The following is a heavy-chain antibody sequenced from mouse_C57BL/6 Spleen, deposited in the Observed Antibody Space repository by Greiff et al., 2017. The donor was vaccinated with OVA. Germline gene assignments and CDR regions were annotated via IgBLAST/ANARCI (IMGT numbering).Heavy chain of an antibody. V-gene: IGHV1-69*01. CDR1: GYTFTSYW. D-gene: IGHD2-4*01. Sequence: QVQLQQPGAELVMPGASVKLSCKASGYTFTSYWMHWVKQRPGQGLEWIGEFDPSDSYTNYNQKFKGKSTLTVDKSSSTAYMQLSSLTSEDSAVYYCARKGYDYDETYWGQGTLVTVSA. CDR3: ARKGYDYDETY. J-gene: IGHJ3*01. CDR2: FDPSDSYT.